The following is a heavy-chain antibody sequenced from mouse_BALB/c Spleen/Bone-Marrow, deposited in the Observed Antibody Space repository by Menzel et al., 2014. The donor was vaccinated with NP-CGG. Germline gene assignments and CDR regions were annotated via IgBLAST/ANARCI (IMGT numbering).Heavy chain of an antibody. J-gene: IGHJ2*01. CDR3: ARERYDYDWKDY. Sequence: QVQLQQSGAELVKPGASVKLSYKASGYTFTSYWMHWVKQRPGQGLEWIGEINPSNGRTNYNEKFKSKATLTVDKSSSTAYMQLSSLTSEDSAVYYCARERYDYDWKDYWGQGTTLTVSS. V-gene: IGHV1S81*02. CDR2: INPSNGRT. CDR1: GYTFTSYW. D-gene: IGHD2-4*01.